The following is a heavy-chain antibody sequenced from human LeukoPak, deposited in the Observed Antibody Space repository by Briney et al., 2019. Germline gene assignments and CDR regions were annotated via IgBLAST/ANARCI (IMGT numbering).Heavy chain of an antibody. V-gene: IGHV1-46*01. J-gene: IGHJ6*02. CDR1: GYTFTSYY. D-gene: IGHD6-19*01. Sequence: GASVKVSCKASGYTFTSYYMHWVRQAPGQGLEWMGIINPSGGSTSYAQKFQGRVTMTRDMSTSTVYMELSSLRSEDTAVYYCARSSSVLGMDVWGQGTTVTVSS. CDR2: INPSGGST. CDR3: ARSSSVLGMDV.